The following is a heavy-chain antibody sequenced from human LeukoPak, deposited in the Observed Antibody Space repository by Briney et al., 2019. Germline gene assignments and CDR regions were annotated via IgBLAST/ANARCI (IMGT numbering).Heavy chain of an antibody. CDR2: ISWNSGSI. CDR3: AKVGLSSSWYYNYFDY. J-gene: IGHJ4*02. V-gene: IGHV3-9*01. Sequence: GRSLRLSCAASGFTFDDYAMHWVRQAPGKGLEWVSGISWNSGSIGYADSVKGRFTISRDNAKKPLYLQMNSLRAEDTALYYCAKVGLSSSWYYNYFDYWGQGTLVTVSS. CDR1: GFTFDDYA. D-gene: IGHD6-13*01.